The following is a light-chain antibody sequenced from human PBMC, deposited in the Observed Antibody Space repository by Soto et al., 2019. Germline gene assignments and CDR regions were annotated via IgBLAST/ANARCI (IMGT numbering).Light chain of an antibody. CDR3: SSYTGSSTI. V-gene: IGLV2-14*01. J-gene: IGLJ1*01. CDR1: SSDVGGYNY. CDR2: EVS. Sequence: QSALTQPASVSGSLGQSTTISCTGTSSDVGGYNYVSWYQQHPGTAPKLMIYEVSNRPSGVSNRFSGSKSDNTASLTISGLRAEDEADYYCSSYTGSSTIFGTGTKVTVL.